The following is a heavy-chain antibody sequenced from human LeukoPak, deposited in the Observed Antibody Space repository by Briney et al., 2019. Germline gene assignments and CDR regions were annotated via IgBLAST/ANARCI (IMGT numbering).Heavy chain of an antibody. D-gene: IGHD1-14*01. V-gene: IGHV3-48*01. CDR1: GFTFNIYS. CDR3: ARDRSRNFDF. CDR2: IGVSSSSI. J-gene: IGHJ4*02. Sequence: GGSLRLSCAASGFTFNIYSMKWVRQARGKGLEWVSYIGVSSSSIFYADSVKGRFTISRDNAKNSVYLQVHSLRAEDTAVYYCARDRSRNFDFWGQGTLVTVSS.